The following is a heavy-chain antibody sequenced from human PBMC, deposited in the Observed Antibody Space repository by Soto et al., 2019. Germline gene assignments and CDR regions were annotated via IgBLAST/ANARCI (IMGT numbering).Heavy chain of an antibody. CDR1: GFTFSNFW. CDR2: INQDESEK. CDR3: AKDGGPVYCNSPGCSAKHFDY. Sequence: GGSLRLSCAVSGFTFSNFWMSWVRQAPGKGLEWVANINQDESEKNYVGSVKGRFTISRDNSKDSLYLQMNSLRAEDAALYFCAKDGGPVYCNSPGCSAKHFDYWGQGTLVTVSS. D-gene: IGHD2-2*01. J-gene: IGHJ4*02. V-gene: IGHV3-7*01.